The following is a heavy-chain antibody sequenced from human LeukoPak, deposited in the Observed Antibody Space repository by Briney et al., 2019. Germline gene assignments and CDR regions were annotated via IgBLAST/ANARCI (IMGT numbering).Heavy chain of an antibody. CDR3: ARVWMRGLIDY. Sequence: SETLSLACTVSGGSISSSSYYWGWIRQPPGKGLEWIGSIYYSGSTYYNPSLKSRVTISVDTSKNQFSLKLSSVTAADTAVYYCARVWMRGLIDYWGQGTLVTVSS. J-gene: IGHJ4*02. V-gene: IGHV4-39*01. D-gene: IGHD3-16*01. CDR2: IYYSGST. CDR1: GGSISSSSYY.